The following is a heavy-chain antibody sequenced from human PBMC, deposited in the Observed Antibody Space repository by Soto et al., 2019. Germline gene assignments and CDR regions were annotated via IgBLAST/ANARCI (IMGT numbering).Heavy chain of an antibody. Sequence: QVQLVQSGAEVKKPGSSVKVSCKASGGTFSSYTISWVRQALGQGLEWMGRIIPILGIANYAQKFQRRVTLXADKSTSTAYMELSSLRSEDTAVYYCAREEYYYGSGAFFDYWGQGTLVTVSS. CDR2: IIPILGIA. CDR1: GGTFSSYT. D-gene: IGHD3-10*01. CDR3: AREEYYYGSGAFFDY. J-gene: IGHJ4*02. V-gene: IGHV1-69*08.